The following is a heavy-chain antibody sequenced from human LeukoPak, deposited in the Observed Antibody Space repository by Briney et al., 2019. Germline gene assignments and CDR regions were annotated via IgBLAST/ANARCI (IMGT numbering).Heavy chain of an antibody. CDR1: GFPFSAYA. V-gene: IGHV3-23*01. J-gene: IGHJ6*02. CDR3: AKYLTAKGPPYALEV. CDR2: ISGSGDST. Sequence: PGGSLRLSCEASGFPFSAYAMNWVRQAPGKGLEWVSGISGSGDSTYYADSVKGRFTISRDNSKNTLYLQMNSLRVEDAAVYYCAKYLTAKGPPYALEVWGQGTTVTASS. D-gene: IGHD1-14*01.